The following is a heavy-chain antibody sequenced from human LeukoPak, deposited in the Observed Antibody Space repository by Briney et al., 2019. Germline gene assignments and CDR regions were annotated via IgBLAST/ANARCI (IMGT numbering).Heavy chain of an antibody. J-gene: IGHJ5*02. CDR3: ARGPRITIFGVVTPRWFDP. CDR2: ITSSGTYI. CDR1: GFTFSNFN. V-gene: IGHV3-21*01. Sequence: GGSLRLSCAASGFTFSNFNMNWVRQAPGKAMEWVSSITSSGTYIFYADSVKGRFTISRDNAKNSLYLQMNSLGPEDTAVYYCARGPRITIFGVVTPRWFDPWGQGTLVTVSS. D-gene: IGHD3-3*01.